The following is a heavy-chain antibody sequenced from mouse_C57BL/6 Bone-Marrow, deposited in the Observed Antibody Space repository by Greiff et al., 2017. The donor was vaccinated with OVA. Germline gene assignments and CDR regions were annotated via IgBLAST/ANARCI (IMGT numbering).Heavy chain of an antibody. V-gene: IGHV5-6*02. Sequence: DVMLVESGGDLVKPGGSLKLSCAASGFTFSSYGMSWVRQTPDKRLEWVATISSGGSYPYYPDRVKGRFTISRDNAKNTLYLQMRSLKSEDTAIYYCARHLHYYGSSYWYFDVWGTGTTVTVSS. D-gene: IGHD1-1*01. CDR2: ISSGGSYP. CDR3: ARHLHYYGSSYWYFDV. J-gene: IGHJ1*03. CDR1: GFTFSSYG.